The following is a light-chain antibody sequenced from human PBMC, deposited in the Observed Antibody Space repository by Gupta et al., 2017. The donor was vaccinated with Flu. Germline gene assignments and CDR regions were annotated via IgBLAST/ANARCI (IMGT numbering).Light chain of an antibody. CDR3: CSYTVTRGRLV. CDR2: EVS. CDR1: NRDVGSYNL. V-gene: IGLV2-23*02. J-gene: IGLJ2*01. Sequence: QSALTQPASVSGSPGQSITISCTGTNRDVGSYNLVSWYQQHPGKAPKLIIYEVSKRPSGVSNRFSGSKSGTTASLTISGLQAEDEADYYCCSYTVTRGRLVFGGGTKLTVL.